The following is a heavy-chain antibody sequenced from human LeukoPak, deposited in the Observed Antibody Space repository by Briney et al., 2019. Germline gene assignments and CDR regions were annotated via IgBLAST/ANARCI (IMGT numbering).Heavy chain of an antibody. D-gene: IGHD5-24*01. J-gene: IGHJ4*02. Sequence: PSETLSLTCAVYGGSFSGYYWSWIRQPPGKGLEWIGEINHSRSTNYNPSLKSRVTISVDTSKNQFSLKLSSVTAADTAVYYCARGVSRDGYRGFDYWGQGTLVTVSS. CDR2: INHSRST. CDR3: ARGVSRDGYRGFDY. V-gene: IGHV4-34*01. CDR1: GGSFSGYY.